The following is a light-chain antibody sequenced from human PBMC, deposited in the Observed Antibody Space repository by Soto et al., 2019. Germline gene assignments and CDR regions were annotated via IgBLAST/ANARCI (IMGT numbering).Light chain of an antibody. V-gene: IGKV1-17*01. CDR1: QGIRND. Sequence: DIQMTQSPSSLSASVGDRVTITCRASQGIRNDLDWIQQKPANAPERLNYAASSLQSVVPSRFSGSGSGTEFTLTISILQAEDFATYSCLQYNTYPWTFGQGTNVEIK. J-gene: IGKJ1*01. CDR3: LQYNTYPWT. CDR2: AAS.